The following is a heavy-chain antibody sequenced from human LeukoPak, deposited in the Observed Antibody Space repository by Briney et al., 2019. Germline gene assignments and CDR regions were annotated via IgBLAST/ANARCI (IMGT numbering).Heavy chain of an antibody. CDR1: GFTLSENW. J-gene: IGHJ4*02. Sequence: QSGGSLILSCVASGFTLSENWMHWVRQAPGKGLAWVSHINRDGGLTNYADSVKGRFTISRDNSKNTLYLQTNSLRAEDTAVYYCAKDLGEGARVITFGGVPYYFDYWGQGTLVTVSS. V-gene: IGHV3-74*01. CDR2: INRDGGLT. D-gene: IGHD3-16*01. CDR3: AKDLGEGARVITFGGVPYYFDY.